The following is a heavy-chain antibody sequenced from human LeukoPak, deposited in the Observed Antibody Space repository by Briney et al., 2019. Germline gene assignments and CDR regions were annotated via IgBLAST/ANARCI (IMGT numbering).Heavy chain of an antibody. J-gene: IGHJ4*02. CDR1: GGSISSGSYY. CDR3: ARIAGIAAAGTFDY. V-gene: IGHV4-61*02. Sequence: PSETLSLTCTVSGGSISSGSYYWSWIRQPAGKGLEWIGRIYTSGSTNYNPSLKSRVTISVDTSKNQFSLKLSSVTAADTAVYYCARIAGIAAAGTFDYWGQGTLVTVSS. D-gene: IGHD6-13*01. CDR2: IYTSGST.